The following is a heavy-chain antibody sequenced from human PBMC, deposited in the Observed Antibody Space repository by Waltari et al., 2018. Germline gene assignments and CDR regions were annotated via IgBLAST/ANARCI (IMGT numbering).Heavy chain of an antibody. CDR2: ISGSGPVT. CDR1: GINLRGYT. J-gene: IGHJ4*02. D-gene: IGHD5-12*01. CDR3: VTERAPRGGSAYGL. Sequence: EVQLLESGGGLVQPGGSLRLSCEGSGINLRGYTMGWVRQALGRGLEWVSDISGSGPVTYYADLAKGRFTISRDDSRNTLYLLMDRLRVDDTAVYYCVTERAPRGGSAYGLWGQGTLVTVSS. V-gene: IGHV3-23*01.